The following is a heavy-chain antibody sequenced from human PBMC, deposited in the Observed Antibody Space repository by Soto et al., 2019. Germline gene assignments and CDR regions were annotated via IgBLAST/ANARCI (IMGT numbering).Heavy chain of an antibody. V-gene: IGHV1-69*02. CDR1: GGTFSSYT. D-gene: IGHD4-17*01. J-gene: IGHJ4*02. Sequence: GASVKVSCKASGGTFSSYTTSWVRQAPGQGLEWMGRIIPILGIANYAQKFQGRVTITADKSTSTAYMELSSLRSEDTAVYYRATADGDYSQFDYWGQGTLVTVSS. CDR3: ATADGDYSQFDY. CDR2: IIPILGIA.